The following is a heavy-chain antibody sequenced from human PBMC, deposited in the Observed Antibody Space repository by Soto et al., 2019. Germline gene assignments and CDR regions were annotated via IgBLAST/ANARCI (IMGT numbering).Heavy chain of an antibody. V-gene: IGHV3-30*18. CDR1: GFTFSSYG. CDR2: ISYDGSIK. CDR3: AKAPVIVLVPAAMAADS. D-gene: IGHD2-2*01. Sequence: PGGSLRLSCAASGFTFSSYGMHWVRQAPGKGLEWVAIISYDGSIKYYADSVKGRFTISRDNSKNTLYLQMNSLRAEDTAVYYCAKAPVIVLVPAAMAADSWGQGLLVTLAS. J-gene: IGHJ4*02.